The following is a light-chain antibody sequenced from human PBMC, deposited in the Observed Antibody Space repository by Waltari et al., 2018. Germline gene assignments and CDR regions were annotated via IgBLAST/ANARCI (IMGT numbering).Light chain of an antibody. J-gene: IGLJ1*01. CDR3: QSYDISLSGSV. Sequence: MGADYEVHWYQQLPGTAPKVRIYGNSNRPSGVPERFSGSKSGTSASLAITGLQAEDEAAYYCQSYDISLSGSVFGTGTKVTVL. CDR1: MGADYE. V-gene: IGLV1-40*01. CDR2: GNS.